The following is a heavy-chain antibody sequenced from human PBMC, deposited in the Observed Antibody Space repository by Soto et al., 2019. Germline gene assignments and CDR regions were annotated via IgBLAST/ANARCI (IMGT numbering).Heavy chain of an antibody. CDR1: GSSLSSYY. D-gene: IGHD2-2*01. Sequence: SETLSLTCTVSGSSLSSYYWTWIRQPPGKGLEWIGIMYNSGGTHYNPSLKSRVNISLDTSKNQFSLNLRSVTAADTAVYYCAKDGGPVYCNSPGCSPKHFDYWGQGTLVTVSS. V-gene: IGHV4-4*08. J-gene: IGHJ4*02. CDR2: MYNSGGT. CDR3: AKDGGPVYCNSPGCSPKHFDY.